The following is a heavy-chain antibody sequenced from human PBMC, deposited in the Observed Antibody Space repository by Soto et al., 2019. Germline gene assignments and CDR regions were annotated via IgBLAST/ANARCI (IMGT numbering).Heavy chain of an antibody. CDR2: ITPVLGTR. Sequence: QVQLVQSGAAVKKPGSSVKVSCKASGGTFNTYTFTWVRQAPGQGLEWMGGITPVLGTRHYAQKFQGRVTSTADGSTRTVYMELSTLRSDDTAVDYGAREQAVAGFDYWGQGTLVTVAS. D-gene: IGHD6-19*01. J-gene: IGHJ4*02. V-gene: IGHV1-69*01. CDR1: GGTFNTYT. CDR3: AREQAVAGFDY.